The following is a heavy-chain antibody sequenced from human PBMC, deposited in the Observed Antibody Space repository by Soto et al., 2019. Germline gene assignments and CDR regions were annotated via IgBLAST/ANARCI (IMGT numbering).Heavy chain of an antibody. D-gene: IGHD5-12*01. Sequence: SETLSLTCTVSGGSISSSSYYWGWIRQAPGKGLEWIGSIYYSGSTYYNPSLKSRVTISVDTSKNQFSLKLSSVTAADTAVYYCARKLNSGYDYNWFDPWGQGTLVTVSS. J-gene: IGHJ5*02. CDR3: ARKLNSGYDYNWFDP. CDR2: IYYSGST. V-gene: IGHV4-39*01. CDR1: GGSISSSSYY.